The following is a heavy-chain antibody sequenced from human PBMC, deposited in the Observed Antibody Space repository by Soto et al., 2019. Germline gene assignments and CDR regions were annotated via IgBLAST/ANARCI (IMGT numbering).Heavy chain of an antibody. CDR1: GYAFLNYG. V-gene: IGHV1-18*04. CDR2: ISPYNGNR. D-gene: IGHD3-9*01. Sequence: QAQLVQSGAEVSKPGASVKVSCKASGYAFLNYGISWVRQAPGQGLEWMGWISPYNGNRNSAEDFQGRLSLTTDTSTTTDYMELRGLRPDDTAVYFCARDFGHLTRNVVKGDIDCWRQGTLVTVSP. CDR3: ARDFGHLTRNVVKGDIDC. J-gene: IGHJ4*02.